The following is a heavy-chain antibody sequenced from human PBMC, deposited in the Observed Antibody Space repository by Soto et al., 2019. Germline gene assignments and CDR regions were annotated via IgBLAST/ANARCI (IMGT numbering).Heavy chain of an antibody. CDR3: ARGGHCSGGSCSRPN. Sequence: SETLSLTCAVYGGSFSGYYWSWIRQPPGKGLEWIGEINHSGSTNYNPSLKSRVTISVDTSKNQFSLKLSSVTAADTAVYYCARGGHCSGGSCSRPNWGQGTLVTVSS. CDR2: INHSGST. D-gene: IGHD2-15*01. CDR1: GGSFSGYY. V-gene: IGHV4-34*01. J-gene: IGHJ4*02.